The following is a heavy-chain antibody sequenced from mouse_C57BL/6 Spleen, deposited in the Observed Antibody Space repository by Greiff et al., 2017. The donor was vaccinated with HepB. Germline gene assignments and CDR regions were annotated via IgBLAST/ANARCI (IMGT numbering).Heavy chain of an antibody. J-gene: IGHJ4*01. CDR2: ISNGGGST. CDR1: GFTFSDYY. Sequence: DVKLVESGGGLVQPGGSLKLSCAASGFTFSDYYMYWVRQTPEKRLEWVAYISNGGGSTYYPDTVKGRFTISRDNAKNTLYLQMSRLKSEDTAMYYCARHDYYGSSYRAMDYWGQGTSVTVSS. D-gene: IGHD1-1*01. V-gene: IGHV5-12*01. CDR3: ARHDYYGSSYRAMDY.